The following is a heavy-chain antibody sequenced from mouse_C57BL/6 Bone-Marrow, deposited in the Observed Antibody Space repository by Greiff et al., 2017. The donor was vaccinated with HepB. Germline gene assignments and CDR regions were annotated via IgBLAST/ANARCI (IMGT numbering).Heavy chain of an antibody. Sequence: DVMLVESGGGLVKPGGSLKLSCAASGFTFSSYAMSWVRQTPEKRLEWVATISDGGSYTYYPDNVKGRFTISRDNAKNNLYLQMSHLKSEDTAMYYCARGPAYYSPWFAYWGQGTLVTVSA. CDR1: GFTFSSYA. J-gene: IGHJ3*01. D-gene: IGHD2-12*01. V-gene: IGHV5-4*03. CDR3: ARGPAYYSPWFAY. CDR2: ISDGGSYT.